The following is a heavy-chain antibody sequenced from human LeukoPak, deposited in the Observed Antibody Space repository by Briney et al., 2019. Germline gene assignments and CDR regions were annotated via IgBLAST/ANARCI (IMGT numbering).Heavy chain of an antibody. D-gene: IGHD2-2*01. CDR1: GGSISSSSYY. CDR2: IYYSGDT. CDR3: ARHNNIVVIPGWARAFDY. V-gene: IGHV4-39*01. Sequence: SETLSLTCTVSGGSISSSSYYWGWIRQPPGKGLEWIGSIYYSGDTYYNPSLKSRVTISVDTSKNQFSLKLSSVTAADTAVYYCARHNNIVVIPGWARAFDYWGQGTLVTVSS. J-gene: IGHJ4*02.